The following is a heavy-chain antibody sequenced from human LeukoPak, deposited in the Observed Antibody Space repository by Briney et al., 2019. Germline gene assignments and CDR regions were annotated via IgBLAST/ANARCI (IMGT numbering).Heavy chain of an antibody. V-gene: IGHV3-23*01. CDR3: ARVLHDSSGYYSYFDY. CDR1: GFIFSDYG. J-gene: IGHJ4*02. D-gene: IGHD3-22*01. Sequence: TGGSLRLSCAASGFIFSDYGITWVRQAPGKGLEWVSGISGSGANTYFADSVKGRSTISRDNSKNTVYLQMDSLRAEDTAVYYCARVLHDSSGYYSYFDYWGQGTLVTVSS. CDR2: ISGSGANT.